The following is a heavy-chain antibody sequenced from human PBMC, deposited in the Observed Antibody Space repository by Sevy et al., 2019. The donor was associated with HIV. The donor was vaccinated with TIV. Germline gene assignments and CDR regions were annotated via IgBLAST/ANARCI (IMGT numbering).Heavy chain of an antibody. D-gene: IGHD2-8*01. CDR3: ARDRDDGYCTNGVCFNFDN. J-gene: IGHJ4*01. V-gene: IGHV3-9*01. CDR2: ISWNSASI. Sequence: GGSLRLSCAASGFTFDDYAMHGVRQTPRKGLEWVSGISWNSASIDYADSVKGRFTISRDNAKNSLYLQMKSLRADDTALYYCARDRDDGYCTNGVCFNFDNWGQGTLVTVSS. CDR1: GFTFDDYA.